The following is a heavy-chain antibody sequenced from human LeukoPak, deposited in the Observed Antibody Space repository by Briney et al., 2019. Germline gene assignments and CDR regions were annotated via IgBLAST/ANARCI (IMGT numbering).Heavy chain of an antibody. V-gene: IGHV4-59*08. J-gene: IGHJ4*02. CDR3: ARFSADCSDTSCYVDR. CDR1: GFTFSDYY. D-gene: IGHD2-2*01. Sequence: GSLRLSCAASGFTFSDYYMSWIRQSPGKGPELIGHIHYTGTTTYSPSLKSRVTISLDTSKNQFSLKLSSVTAADTAVYYCARFSADCSDTSCYVDRWGRGTLVTVSS. CDR2: IHYTGTT.